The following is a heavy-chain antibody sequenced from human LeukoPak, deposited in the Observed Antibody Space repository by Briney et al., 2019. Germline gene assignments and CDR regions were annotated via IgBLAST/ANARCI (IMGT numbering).Heavy chain of an antibody. Sequence: GGSLRLSCAASGFTFSSYAMHWVRQAPGKGLERVAVISYDGSNKYYADSVKGRFTISRDNSRNTVYLQIIRLRADDTAVYYCAKARLGTGWAYNDYWGQGTLVTVSS. CDR1: GFTFSSYA. D-gene: IGHD6-19*01. CDR2: ISYDGSNK. V-gene: IGHV3-30*04. CDR3: AKARLGTGWAYNDY. J-gene: IGHJ4*02.